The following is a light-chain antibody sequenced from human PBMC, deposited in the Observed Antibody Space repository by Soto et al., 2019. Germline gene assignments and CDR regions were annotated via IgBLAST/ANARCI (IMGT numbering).Light chain of an antibody. CDR2: VAS. Sequence: EIVMTKSPVTLSVSPGDRATLSCRASQSVNSNLAWYQQKPDQTPKLLIYVASTRATGIPARFSSSGSGTEFTLTISSLQSEDFAVYYCQQYNVWPLTFGGGTKVEFK. CDR3: QQYNVWPLT. J-gene: IGKJ4*01. V-gene: IGKV3-15*01. CDR1: QSVNSN.